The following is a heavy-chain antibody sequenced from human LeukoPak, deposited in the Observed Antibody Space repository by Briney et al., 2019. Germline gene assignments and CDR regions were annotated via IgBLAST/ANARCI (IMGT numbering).Heavy chain of an antibody. J-gene: IGHJ3*02. CDR1: GFTFSSYS. Sequence: GGSLRLSCAASGFTFSSYSMNWVRQAPGKGLEWVSYISSSSSTIYYADSVKGRFTISRDNAKNSLYLQMNSLRAEDTAVYYCAREKGGGSYGFAFDIWGQGTMVTVSS. CDR2: ISSSSSTI. V-gene: IGHV3-48*01. D-gene: IGHD1-26*01. CDR3: AREKGGGSYGFAFDI.